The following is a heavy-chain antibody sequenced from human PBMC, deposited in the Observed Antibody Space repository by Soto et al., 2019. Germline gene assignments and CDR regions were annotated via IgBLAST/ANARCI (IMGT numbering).Heavy chain of an antibody. J-gene: IGHJ4*02. CDR1: VGSVSHNNW. D-gene: IGHD5-12*01. CDR3: TKNSAYALDY. V-gene: IGHV4-4*02. Sequence: QVQLQEGGPGLVKPSGTLSLSCAVSVGSVSHNNWWSWVRQSPGNGLEWIGEIHHSGGTSYNPSLESRATLSVDKSKNELSLRLNYVTAADTAVYYCTKNSAYALDYWGLGILVTVSS. CDR2: IHHSGGT.